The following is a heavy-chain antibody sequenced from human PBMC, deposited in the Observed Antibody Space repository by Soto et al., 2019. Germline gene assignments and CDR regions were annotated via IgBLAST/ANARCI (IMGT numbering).Heavy chain of an antibody. CDR3: ARGTRNSGHAFDI. CDR2: VSYSGDTT. V-gene: IGHV3-11*01. CDR1: GFTFGDSY. D-gene: IGHD3-10*01. Sequence: QVQLVESGGGLVKPGGSLRLSCAASGFTFGDSYMSWIRQAPGKGLEWISCVSYSGDTTYYAASVKCRFTVSRDNTKNSLYLQMNSLRAGDTAVYYCARGTRNSGHAFDIWGQGTMVTISS. J-gene: IGHJ3*02.